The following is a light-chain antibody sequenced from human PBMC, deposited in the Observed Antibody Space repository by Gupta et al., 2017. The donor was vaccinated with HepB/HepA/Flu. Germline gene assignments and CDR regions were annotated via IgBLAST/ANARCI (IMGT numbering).Light chain of an antibody. J-gene: IGLJ2*01. Sequence: QSALTHTPSVSAAPGQKGTITHCANSSHIGNNYVSWYQQLPGTAPELLIDENNNRPSGIPYRFSGSNSGTSATLGITRLQTEDEAEYYCGTWDSSLGAVVFGGGTKLTVL. CDR3: GTWDSSLGAVV. CDR2: ENN. CDR1: SSHIGNNY. V-gene: IGLV1-51*02.